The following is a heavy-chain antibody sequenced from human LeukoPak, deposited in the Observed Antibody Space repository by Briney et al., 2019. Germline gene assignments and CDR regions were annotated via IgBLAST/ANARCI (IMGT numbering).Heavy chain of an antibody. J-gene: IGHJ4*02. D-gene: IGHD3-16*01. CDR2: IYSDGST. CDR1: GFTVSGDF. Sequence: GESLRLSCAASGFTVSGDFMSWVRQAPGRGLEWVSVIYSDGSTYYADSVKGRFTISRDNSKNTLYLQMYGLRAEDTAVYYCARERGRGRDSPWFDYWGQGTLVTVSS. CDR3: ARERGRGRDSPWFDY. V-gene: IGHV3-53*01.